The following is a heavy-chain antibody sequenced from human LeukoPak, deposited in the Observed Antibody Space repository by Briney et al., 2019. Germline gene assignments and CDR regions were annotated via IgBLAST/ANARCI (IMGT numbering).Heavy chain of an antibody. D-gene: IGHD6-19*01. J-gene: IGHJ6*03. V-gene: IGHV1-2*02. CDR1: GYTFTGYY. CDR3: ARDLGPVAGTLRYYYYMDV. Sequence: ASVKVSCKASGYTFTGYYMHWVRQAPGQGLEWMGWINPNSGGTNYAQKFQGRVTMTRDTSISTAYMELSRLRSDDTAVYYCARDLGPVAGTLRYYYYMDVWGKGTTVTVSS. CDR2: INPNSGGT.